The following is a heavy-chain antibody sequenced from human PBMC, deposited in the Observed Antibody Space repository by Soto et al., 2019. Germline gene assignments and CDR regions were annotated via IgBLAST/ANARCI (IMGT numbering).Heavy chain of an antibody. CDR1: GLTFSSYG. CDR2: ISYDGSNK. V-gene: IGHV3-30*18. CDR3: AKGQNWNYVANYYYYYGMDV. Sequence: QVQLVESGGGVVQPGRSLRLSCAASGLTFSSYGMHWVRQAPGKGLEWVAVISYDGSNKYYADSVKGRFTISRDNSKNTLYLQMNSLRAEDTGVYYCAKGQNWNYVANYYYYYGMDVWGQGTTVSVSS. J-gene: IGHJ6*02. D-gene: IGHD1-7*01.